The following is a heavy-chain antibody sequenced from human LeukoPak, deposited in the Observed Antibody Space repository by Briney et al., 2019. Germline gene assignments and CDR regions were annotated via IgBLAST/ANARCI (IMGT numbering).Heavy chain of an antibody. CDR3: AKSNGYGLVDI. Sequence: PSETLSLTCAVYGGSFSGYYWSWIRQPPGKGLEWIGEINHSGSTNYNPSLKSRVTISVDTSKNQFSLKLSSVTAADTAVYYCAKSNGYGLVDIWGQATMVTVSS. V-gene: IGHV4-34*01. J-gene: IGHJ3*02. D-gene: IGHD3-10*01. CDR2: INHSGST. CDR1: GGSFSGYY.